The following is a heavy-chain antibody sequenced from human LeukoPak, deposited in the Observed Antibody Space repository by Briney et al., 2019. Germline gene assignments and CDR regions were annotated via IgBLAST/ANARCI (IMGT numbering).Heavy chain of an antibody. J-gene: IGHJ4*02. CDR2: INSDGSST. CDR3: ARGIYTAFDY. Sequence: AGGSLRLSCAASGFTFSSYWMHWVRQAPGKGLVWVSRINSDGSSTSYADSVKGRITISRDNAKNTLYLRMNILRAEHTGVYYCARGIYTAFDYWGQGTLVTVSS. V-gene: IGHV3-74*01. D-gene: IGHD1-14*01. CDR1: GFTFSSYW.